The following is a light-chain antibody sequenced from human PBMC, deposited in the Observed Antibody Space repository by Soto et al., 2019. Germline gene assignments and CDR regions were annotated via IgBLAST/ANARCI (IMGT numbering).Light chain of an antibody. V-gene: IGKV1-39*01. CDR3: QQGYSTPWT. J-gene: IGKJ1*01. CDR2: DAS. CDR1: QSISTY. Sequence: DIQMTQSPSSLSASVGDRVTISCRASQSISTYLNWYQRKPGKAPNLLIYDASSLQSGVPSRFSGSGSGTDFSLTSSSLQAEDFASYCWQQGYSTPWTFGQGTKVEVK.